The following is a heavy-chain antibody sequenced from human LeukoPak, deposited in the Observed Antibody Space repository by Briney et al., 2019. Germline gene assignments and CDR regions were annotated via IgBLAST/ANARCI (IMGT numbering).Heavy chain of an antibody. CDR1: GFTFSSYG. V-gene: IGHV3-30*02. D-gene: IGHD2-15*01. Sequence: AGGSLRLSCAASGFTFSSYGMHWVRQAPGKGLEWVAFIRYDGSNKYYADSVKGRFTISRDNSKNTLYLQMNSLRAEDTAVYYCANGCSGGSCYSDVGGFWGQGTLVTVSS. J-gene: IGHJ4*02. CDR3: ANGCSGGSCYSDVGGF. CDR2: IRYDGSNK.